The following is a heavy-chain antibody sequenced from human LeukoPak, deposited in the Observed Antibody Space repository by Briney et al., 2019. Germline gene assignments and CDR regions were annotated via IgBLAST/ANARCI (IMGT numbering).Heavy chain of an antibody. CDR1: GGTFSSYA. CDR2: IIPIFGTA. V-gene: IGHV1-69*13. J-gene: IGHJ6*02. CDR3: ARSLRYVDTAMVPNYYYYYGMDV. D-gene: IGHD5-18*01. Sequence: SVKVSCRASGGTFSSYAISWVRQAPGQGLEWMGGIIPIFGTANYAQKFQGRVTITADESTSTAYMELSSLRSEDTAVYYCARSLRYVDTAMVPNYYYYYGMDVWGQGTTVTVSS.